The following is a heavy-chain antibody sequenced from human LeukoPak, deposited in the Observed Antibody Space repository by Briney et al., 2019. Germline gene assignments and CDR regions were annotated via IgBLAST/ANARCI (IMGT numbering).Heavy chain of an antibody. CDR1: GYTFTSYA. Sequence: ASVKVSCKASGYTFTSYAMHWVRQAPGQRLEWMGWINAGNGNTKYSQKSQGRVTITRDKSASTAYMELSSLRSEDTAVYYCARDRRCSGGSCYYWYFDLWGRGTLVTVSS. V-gene: IGHV1-3*01. D-gene: IGHD2-15*01. J-gene: IGHJ2*01. CDR2: INAGNGNT. CDR3: ARDRRCSGGSCYYWYFDL.